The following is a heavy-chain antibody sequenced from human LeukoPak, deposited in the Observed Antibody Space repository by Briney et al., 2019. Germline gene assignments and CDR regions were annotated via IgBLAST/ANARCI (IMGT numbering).Heavy chain of an antibody. CDR3: AKDSSGYSSGWKES. V-gene: IGHV3-74*01. CDR1: GFTFSSYW. CDR2: VNSDGSST. Sequence: PGGSLRLSCVASGFTFSSYWMHWVRQAPGKGLVWVSRVNSDGSSTNYADSVKGRFTISRDNSKNTLYLQMNSLRAEDTAVYYCAKDSSGYSSGWKESWGQGTLVTVSS. J-gene: IGHJ5*02. D-gene: IGHD6-19*01.